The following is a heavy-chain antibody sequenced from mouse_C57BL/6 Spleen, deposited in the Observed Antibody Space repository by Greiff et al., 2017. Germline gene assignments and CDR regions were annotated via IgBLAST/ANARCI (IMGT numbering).Heavy chain of an antibody. Sequence: VQLKESGPELVKPGASVKISCKASGYSFTGYYMNWVKQSPEKSLEWIGEINPSTGGTTYNQKFKAKATLTVDKSSSTAYMQLKSLTSEDSAVYYCARSGFYYYGSSYWYFDVWGTGTTVTVSS. V-gene: IGHV1-42*01. CDR3: ARSGFYYYGSSYWYFDV. J-gene: IGHJ1*03. CDR2: INPSTGGT. D-gene: IGHD1-1*01. CDR1: GYSFTGYY.